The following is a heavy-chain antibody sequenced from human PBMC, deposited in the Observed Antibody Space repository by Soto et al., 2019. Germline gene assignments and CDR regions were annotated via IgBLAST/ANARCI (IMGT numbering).Heavy chain of an antibody. CDR1: GDAFTNYI. J-gene: IGHJ4*02. CDR2: IIPMLGTP. Sequence: QVQLVQSGAEVKKPGSSVKVSCKASGDAFTNYIFDWVRQAPGQGLEWMGGIIPMLGTPKYAQTFQDRVTISADVSTGTAYLELTSLRFDDTAVYYCARGRDQPPVGLYFDSWGEGTRVTVSS. D-gene: IGHD1-26*01. V-gene: IGHV1-69*01. CDR3: ARGRDQPPVGLYFDS.